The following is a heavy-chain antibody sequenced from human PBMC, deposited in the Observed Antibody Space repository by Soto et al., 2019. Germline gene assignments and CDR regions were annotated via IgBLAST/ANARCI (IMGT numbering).Heavy chain of an antibody. D-gene: IGHD3-22*01. CDR1: GYTFTNYG. CDR2: ISGYNCNT. V-gene: IGHV1-18*04. J-gene: IGHJ6*02. CDR3: ARYREYYYDSSGNYYYHYGMDV. Sequence: QVQLVESGAEVKKPGASVKVSCKASGYTFTNYGISWVRQAPGQGLEWMGWISGYNCNTKYAQKFQGRVTMTTDTPTNTAYMDLRSLRSDDTAVYYCARYREYYYDSSGNYYYHYGMDVWGQGTTVTVS.